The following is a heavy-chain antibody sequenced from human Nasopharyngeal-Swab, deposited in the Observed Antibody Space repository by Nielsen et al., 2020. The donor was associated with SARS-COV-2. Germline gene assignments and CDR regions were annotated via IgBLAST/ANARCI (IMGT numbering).Heavy chain of an antibody. J-gene: IGHJ5*02. CDR1: GFTFSSYA. V-gene: IGHV3-23*01. CDR2: ISGSGGST. CDR3: AKVVVWQDWFDP. D-gene: IGHD2-15*01. Sequence: GGSLRLSCAASGFTFSSYAMSWVRQAPGKGLEWVSAISGSGGSTYYADSVKGRFTISRGNSKNTLYLQMNSLRAEDTAVYYCAKVVVWQDWFDPWGQGTLVTVSS.